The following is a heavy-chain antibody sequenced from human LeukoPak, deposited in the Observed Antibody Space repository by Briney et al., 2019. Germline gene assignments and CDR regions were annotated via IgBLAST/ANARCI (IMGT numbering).Heavy chain of an antibody. D-gene: IGHD1-26*01. V-gene: IGHV4-39*01. Sequence: SETLSLTCTVSGASVSGSGYYWGWIRQPPGKGLEWIGNIYDSGSTYYNASLQSRVTISIDTSKNQFSLRLSSVTAADTAMYYCAKSGGYGLIDYWGQGTLVTVSS. J-gene: IGHJ4*02. CDR1: GASVSGSGYY. CDR3: AKSGGYGLIDY. CDR2: IYDSGST.